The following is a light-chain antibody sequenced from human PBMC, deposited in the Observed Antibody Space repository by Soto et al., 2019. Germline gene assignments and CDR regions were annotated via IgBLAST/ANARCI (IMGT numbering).Light chain of an antibody. V-gene: IGKV3-15*01. J-gene: IGKJ1*01. CDR2: GAS. CDR3: QQYNIWPRA. CDR1: QSVSTN. Sequence: EIVMTQSPATLSVSPGERATLSCRASQSVSTNVAWYQQKPRQGPRLLIYGASTRATGIPARFSGSGSGTDFTLTISSLQSGDFAIYYCQQYNIWPRAFGQGTKVEIK.